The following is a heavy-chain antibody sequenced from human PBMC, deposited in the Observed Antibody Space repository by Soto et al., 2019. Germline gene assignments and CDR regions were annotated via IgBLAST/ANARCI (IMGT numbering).Heavy chain of an antibody. V-gene: IGHV1-69*02. Sequence: ASVKVSCKASGGTFSSYTISWVRQAPGQGLEWMGRIIPILGIANYAQKFQGRVTITADKSTSTAYMELSSLRSEDTAVYYCASSPRAYDAFDIWGQGTMVTVSS. CDR1: GGTFSSYT. CDR3: ASSPRAYDAFDI. D-gene: IGHD3-16*01. J-gene: IGHJ3*02. CDR2: IIPILGIA.